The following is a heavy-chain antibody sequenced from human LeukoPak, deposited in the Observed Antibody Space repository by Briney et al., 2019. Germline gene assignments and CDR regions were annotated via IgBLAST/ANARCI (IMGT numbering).Heavy chain of an antibody. CDR3: ARQPGAGWFDP. Sequence: GESLKISCQASGYRFTSSWIGWARQLPGKGLEWMAIINPGDSDTRYSPSFQGQVTISADKSISTVYSQWGSLKASDTAMYYCARQPGAGWFDPWGQGTLVTVSS. V-gene: IGHV5-51*01. CDR1: GYRFTSSW. J-gene: IGHJ5*02. CDR2: INPGDSDT. D-gene: IGHD3-10*01.